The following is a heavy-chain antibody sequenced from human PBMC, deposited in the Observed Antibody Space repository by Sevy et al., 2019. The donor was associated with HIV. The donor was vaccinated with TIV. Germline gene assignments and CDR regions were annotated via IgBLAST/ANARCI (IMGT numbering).Heavy chain of an antibody. J-gene: IGHJ6*02. CDR1: GYTFTDYY. CDR2: INANGGGT. D-gene: IGHD3-16*02. V-gene: IGHV1-2*02. CDR3: ARKGGDLSPSYGMDV. Sequence: ASVKVSCKASGYTFTDYYIHWVRQAPGQGLEWMGWINANGGGTHFAQKFQGRVTMTRDLSSSTAYMDLRRLTSDDPAVYYCARKGGDLSPSYGMDVWGLGTTVTVSS.